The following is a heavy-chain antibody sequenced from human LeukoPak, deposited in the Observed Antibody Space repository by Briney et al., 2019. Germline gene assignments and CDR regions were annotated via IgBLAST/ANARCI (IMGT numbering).Heavy chain of an antibody. CDR1: GYTLSSYA. CDR2: IIPIFGTA. V-gene: IGHV1-69*13. Sequence: SVKVSCKASGYTLSSYAINWVRQAPGQGLEWMGGIIPIFGTANYAQKFQGRVTITADESTSTAYMELSSLRSEDTAVYYCARGRVYGSGSYYNEGYYFDYWGQGTLVTVSS. D-gene: IGHD3-10*01. J-gene: IGHJ4*02. CDR3: ARGRVYGSGSYYNEGYYFDY.